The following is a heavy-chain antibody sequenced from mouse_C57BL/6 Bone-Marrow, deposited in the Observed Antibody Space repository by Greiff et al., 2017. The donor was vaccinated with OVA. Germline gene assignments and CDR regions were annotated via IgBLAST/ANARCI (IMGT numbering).Heavy chain of an antibody. J-gene: IGHJ2*01. V-gene: IGHV1-59*01. CDR1: GYTFTSYW. D-gene: IGHD2-1*01. Sequence: QVQLQQSGAELARPGTSVKLSCKASGYTFTSYWMHWVKQRPGQGLEWIGVIDPSDSYTNYNQKFKGKATLTVDTSSSTAYMQLSSLTSEDSAVYYCARDGKGDYWGQGTTLTVSS. CDR3: ARDGKGDY. CDR2: IDPSDSYT.